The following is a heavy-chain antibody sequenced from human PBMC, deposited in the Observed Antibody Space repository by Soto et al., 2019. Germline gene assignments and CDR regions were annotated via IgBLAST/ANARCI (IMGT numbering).Heavy chain of an antibody. CDR1: GFTFGDYA. Sequence: GGSLRLSCIASGFTFGDYAMSWFRQAPGKGLEWVGFIRSKVYGGTTEYAASVKGRFTISRDDSISIAYLQMNSLKTEDTAVYYCTTTDYYDSSGYYSLYYGMDVWGQGTTVTVSS. V-gene: IGHV3-49*03. J-gene: IGHJ6*02. D-gene: IGHD3-22*01. CDR2: IRSKVYGGTT. CDR3: TTTDYYDSSGYYSLYYGMDV.